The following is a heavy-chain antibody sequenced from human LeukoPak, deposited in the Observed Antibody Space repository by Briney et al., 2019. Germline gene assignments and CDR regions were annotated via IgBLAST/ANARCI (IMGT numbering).Heavy chain of an antibody. Sequence: SETLSLTCTVSGGSISSYYWSWIRQPPGKGLEWIGEINHSGSTNYNPSLKSRVTISVDTSKNQFSLKLSSVTAADTAVYYCARSFHRAGKRARDYWGQGTLVTVSS. CDR3: ARSFHRAGKRARDY. CDR2: INHSGST. CDR1: GGSISSYY. D-gene: IGHD3-10*01. V-gene: IGHV4-34*01. J-gene: IGHJ4*02.